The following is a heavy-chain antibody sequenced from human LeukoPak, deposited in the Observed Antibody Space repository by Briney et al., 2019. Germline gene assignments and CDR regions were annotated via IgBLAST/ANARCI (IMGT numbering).Heavy chain of an antibody. CDR1: GDSVSNNNVA. CDR3: VRSGSEGALDY. Sequence: SQTLSLTCAISGDSVSNNNVAWNWVRQSPSRGLEWLGRTFYRSKWYNTYEVSVKSRITINPDTSRNQFSLQLNSVTPEDTAVYYCVRSGSEGALDYWGQGTLVTVSS. V-gene: IGHV6-1*01. CDR2: TFYRSKWYN. D-gene: IGHD1-26*01. J-gene: IGHJ4*02.